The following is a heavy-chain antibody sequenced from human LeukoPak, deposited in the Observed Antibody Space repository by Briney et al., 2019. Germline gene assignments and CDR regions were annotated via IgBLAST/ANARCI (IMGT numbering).Heavy chain of an antibody. Sequence: KPSETLSLTCAVYGGSFSGYYWSWIRQPPGKGLEWIGEINHSGSTNYNPSLKSRVTISVDTSKNQFSLKLSSVTAADTAVYYCARPSGSYGSHFDYWGQGTLVTVSS. CDR1: GGSFSGYY. V-gene: IGHV4-34*01. J-gene: IGHJ4*02. CDR2: INHSGST. CDR3: ARPSGSYGSHFDY. D-gene: IGHD1-26*01.